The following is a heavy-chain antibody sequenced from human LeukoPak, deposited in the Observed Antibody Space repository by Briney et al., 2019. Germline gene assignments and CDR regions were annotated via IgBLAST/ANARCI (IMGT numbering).Heavy chain of an antibody. J-gene: IGHJ4*03. D-gene: IGHD3-22*01. V-gene: IGHV1-69*13. CDR2: IIPIFGTA. CDR1: GGTFSSYA. CDR3: ARWGWYYYDSSTNPHFDY. Sequence: SVTVSCKASGGTFSSYAISWVRLAPGQGLEWMGGIIPIFGTANYAQKFQGRVTITADESTSTAYMELSSLRSEDTAVYYCARWGWYYYDSSTNPHFDYWGNGTMVSVSS.